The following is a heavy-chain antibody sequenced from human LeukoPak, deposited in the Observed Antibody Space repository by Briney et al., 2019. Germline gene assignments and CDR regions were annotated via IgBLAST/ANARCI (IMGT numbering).Heavy chain of an antibody. CDR3: ARGTMIVVPLYYYYMDV. J-gene: IGHJ6*03. Sequence: GGSLRLSCAASGFTFSDYYMSWIRQAPGKVLEWVSYISSSGSTIYYADSVKGRFTISRDNAKNSLYLQMNSLRAEDTAVYYCARGTMIVVPLYYYYMDVWGKGTTVTVSS. D-gene: IGHD3-22*01. CDR2: ISSSGSTI. V-gene: IGHV3-11*04. CDR1: GFTFSDYY.